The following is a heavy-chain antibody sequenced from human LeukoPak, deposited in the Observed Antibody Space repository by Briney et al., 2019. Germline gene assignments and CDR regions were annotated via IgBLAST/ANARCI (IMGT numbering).Heavy chain of an antibody. CDR3: ARHCSGGSCYLGYGMDV. CDR2: IYPGDSDT. D-gene: IGHD2-15*01. Sequence: GESLKISCKGSGYSFTSYWIGWVRQMPGKDLEWMGIIYPGDSDTRYYPSFQGQVTISADKSISTAYLQWSSLKASDTAMYYCARHCSGGSCYLGYGMDVWGQGTTVTVSS. V-gene: IGHV5-51*01. J-gene: IGHJ6*02. CDR1: GYSFTSYW.